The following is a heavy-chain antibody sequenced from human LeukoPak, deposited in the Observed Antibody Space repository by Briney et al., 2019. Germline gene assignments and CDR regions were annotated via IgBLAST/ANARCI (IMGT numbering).Heavy chain of an antibody. D-gene: IGHD3-10*01. V-gene: IGHV3-48*01. CDR1: GFTFSSYS. CDR3: AKDIKHYYGSGSYPHSPFDY. CDR2: ISSSSSTI. J-gene: IGHJ4*02. Sequence: PGGSLRLSCAASGFTFSSYSMNWVRQAPGKGLEWVSYISSSSSTIYYADSVKGRFTISRDNSKNTLYLQMNSLRAEDTAVYYCAKDIKHYYGSGSYPHSPFDYWGQGTLVTVSS.